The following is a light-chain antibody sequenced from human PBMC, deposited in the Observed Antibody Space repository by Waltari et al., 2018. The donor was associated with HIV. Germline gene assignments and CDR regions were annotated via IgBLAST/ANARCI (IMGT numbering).Light chain of an antibody. CDR2: GKN. CDR3: GTWDSSLSAGV. V-gene: IGLV1-51*01. Sequence: QSVLTQPPSVSAAPGQKVTISCPGSSSNIGNNSVSWYQQQPGTAPKLLIYGKNMRPSGIPDRFSGSKSGTSATLGITGLQTGDEADYYCGTWDSSLSAGVFGGGTKLTVL. J-gene: IGLJ3*02. CDR1: SSNIGNNS.